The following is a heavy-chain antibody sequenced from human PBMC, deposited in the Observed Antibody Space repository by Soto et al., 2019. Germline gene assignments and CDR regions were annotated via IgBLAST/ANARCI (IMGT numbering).Heavy chain of an antibody. CDR1: GGSISSGGYY. D-gene: IGHD3-10*01. Sequence: QVQLQESGPGLVKPSQTLSLTCTVSGGSISSGGYYWSWIRQHPGKGLEWIGYIYYSGSTYYNPSLKSRVTISVDTSKNQFSLKLSSVTAADTAVYYCARDQILWLVSGYYYYGMDVWGQGTTVTVSS. V-gene: IGHV4-31*03. CDR3: ARDQILWLVSGYYYYGMDV. CDR2: IYYSGST. J-gene: IGHJ6*02.